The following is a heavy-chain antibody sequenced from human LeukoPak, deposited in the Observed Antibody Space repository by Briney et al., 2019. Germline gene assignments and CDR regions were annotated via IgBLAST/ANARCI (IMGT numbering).Heavy chain of an antibody. CDR1: GGSISSGGYS. J-gene: IGHJ5*02. Sequence: ASQTLSLTCAVSGGSISSGGYSWSWIRQPPGKGLEWIGYIYHSGSTYYNPSLKSRVTISVDRSKNQFSLKLSSVTAADTAVYYCAGAYEVGTRGYNWFDPWGQGTLVTVSS. V-gene: IGHV4-30-2*01. CDR3: AGAYEVGTRGYNWFDP. CDR2: IYHSGST. D-gene: IGHD1-26*01.